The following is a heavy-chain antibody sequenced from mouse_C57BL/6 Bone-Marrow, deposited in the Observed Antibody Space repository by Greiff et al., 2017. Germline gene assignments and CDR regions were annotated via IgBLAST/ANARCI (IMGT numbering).Heavy chain of an antibody. CDR1: GYTFTDYN. CDR2: INPNNGGT. D-gene: IGHD1-1*01. V-gene: IGHV1-18*01. CDR3: ARRGDYGSSEWYFDV. Sequence: EVQLVESGPELVKPGASVKIPCKASGYTFTDYNMDWVKQSHGKSLEWIGDINPNNGGTIYNQKFKGKATLTVDKSSSTAYMELRSLTSEDTAVYYCARRGDYGSSEWYFDVWGTGTTVTVSS. J-gene: IGHJ1*03.